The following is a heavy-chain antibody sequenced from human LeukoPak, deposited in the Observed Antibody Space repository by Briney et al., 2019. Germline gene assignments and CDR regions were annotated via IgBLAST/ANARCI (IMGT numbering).Heavy chain of an antibody. CDR3: ARGPKTDIVVVPAATFLDY. Sequence: PSETLSLTCAVYGGSFSGYYWSWIRQPPGKGLEWIGEINHSGSTNYNPSLKSRVTISVDTSENQFSLKMSSVTAAYTAVYYCARGPKTDIVVVPAATFLDYWGQGTLVTVSS. V-gene: IGHV4-34*01. J-gene: IGHJ4*02. CDR2: INHSGST. CDR1: GGSFSGYY. D-gene: IGHD2-2*01.